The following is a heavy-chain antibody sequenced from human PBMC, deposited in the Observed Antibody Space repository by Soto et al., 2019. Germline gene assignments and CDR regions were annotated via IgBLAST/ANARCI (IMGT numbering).Heavy chain of an antibody. D-gene: IGHD2-8*01. V-gene: IGHV1-46*01. CDR3: ARGRAYCTNGVCYGSIAAAGTGWFDP. CDR1: GYTFTNYY. Sequence: ASVKVSCKASGYTFTNYYMHWVRQAPGQGLEWMGIINPSGVSTTYAQKFQGRVTMTRDTSTSTVYMELSSLRSEDTAVYYCARGRAYCTNGVCYGSIAAAGTGWFDPWGQGTLVAVSS. J-gene: IGHJ5*02. CDR2: INPSGVST.